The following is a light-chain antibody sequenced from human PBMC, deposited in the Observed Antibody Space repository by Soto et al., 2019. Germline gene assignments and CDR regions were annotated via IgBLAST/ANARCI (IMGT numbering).Light chain of an antibody. CDR1: SSDVGSSNL. CDR2: EGS. Sequence: QSALTQPASVSGSPGQSITISCTGTSSDVGSSNLVSWYQQHPGKAPKLMIYEGSKRPSGVSDRFSGSKTGNTASLTISGLQAEDEGAYYCCSYAGSSTGVFGGGTQLTVL. J-gene: IGLJ3*02. V-gene: IGLV2-23*01. CDR3: CSYAGSSTGV.